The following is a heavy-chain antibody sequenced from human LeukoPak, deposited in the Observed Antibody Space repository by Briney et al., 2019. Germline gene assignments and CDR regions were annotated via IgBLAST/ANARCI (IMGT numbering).Heavy chain of an antibody. CDR1: GYTFTGYY. D-gene: IGHD3-16*02. V-gene: IGHV1-2*06. CDR2: INPNSGGT. CDR3: ATDYDYVWGSYRPSY. J-gene: IGHJ4*02. Sequence: GASVKVSCKASGYTFTGYYMHWVRQAPGQGLEWMGRINPNSGGTNYAQKFQGRVTMTRDTSISTAYMELSRLRSDDTAVYYCATDYDYVWGSYRPSYWGQGTLVTVSS.